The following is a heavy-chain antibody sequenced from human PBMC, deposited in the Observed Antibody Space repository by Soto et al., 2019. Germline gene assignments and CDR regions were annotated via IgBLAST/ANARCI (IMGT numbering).Heavy chain of an antibody. CDR2: INHSGST. CDR3: ARGTSIMTTVTPGAFDY. V-gene: IGHV4-34*01. D-gene: IGHD4-17*01. Sequence: QVQLQQWGAGLLKPSETLSLTCAVYGGSFSGYYWSWIRQPPGKGLEWIGEINHSGSTNYNPSLKSRVTISVDTSKNQFSLKLSSVTGADTAVYYCARGTSIMTTVTPGAFDYWGQGTLVTVSS. J-gene: IGHJ4*02. CDR1: GGSFSGYY.